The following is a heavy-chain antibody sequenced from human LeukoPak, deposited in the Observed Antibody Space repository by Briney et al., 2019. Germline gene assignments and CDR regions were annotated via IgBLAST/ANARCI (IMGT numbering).Heavy chain of an antibody. J-gene: IGHJ4*02. CDR3: ANEGRGYSGHDPEYYFDY. D-gene: IGHD5-12*01. Sequence: GGSLRLSCAASGFTFSSYGMSWVRQAPGKGLEWVSAISGSGGSTYYADSVKGRFTISRDNSKNTLYLQMNSLRAEDTAVYYCANEGRGYSGHDPEYYFDYWGQGTLVTVSS. CDR1: GFTFSSYG. V-gene: IGHV3-23*01. CDR2: ISGSGGST.